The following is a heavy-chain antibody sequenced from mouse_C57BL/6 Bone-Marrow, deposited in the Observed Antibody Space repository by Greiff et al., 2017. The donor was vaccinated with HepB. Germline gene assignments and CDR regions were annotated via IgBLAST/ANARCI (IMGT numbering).Heavy chain of an antibody. CDR1: GFTFSDYY. CDR2: ISNGGGST. V-gene: IGHV5-12*01. D-gene: IGHD2-5*01. J-gene: IGHJ4*01. Sequence: DVMLVESGGGLVQPGGSLKLSCAASGFTFSDYYMYWVRQTPEKRLEWVAYISNGGGSTYYPDTVKGRFTISRDNAKNTLYLQMSRLKSEDTAMYYCARNPPYSNYSYYAMDYWGQGTSVTDSS. CDR3: ARNPPYSNYSYYAMDY.